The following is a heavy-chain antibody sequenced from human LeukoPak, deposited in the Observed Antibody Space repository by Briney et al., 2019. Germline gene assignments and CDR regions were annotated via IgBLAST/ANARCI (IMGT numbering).Heavy chain of an antibody. Sequence: SVKVSCKASGGTFSSYAISWVRQAPGQGLEWMGRIIPILGIANYAQKFQGRVTITVDKSTSTAYMELSSLRSEDTAVYYCARSDLGYCSGGSCYPLPDWGQGTLVTVSS. CDR1: GGTFSSYA. D-gene: IGHD2-15*01. V-gene: IGHV1-69*04. J-gene: IGHJ4*02. CDR3: ARSDLGYCSGGSCYPLPD. CDR2: IIPILGIA.